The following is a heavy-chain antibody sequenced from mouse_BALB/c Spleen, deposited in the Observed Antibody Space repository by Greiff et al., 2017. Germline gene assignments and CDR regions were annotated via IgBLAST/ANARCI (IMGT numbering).Heavy chain of an antibody. CDR1: GYSFTSYY. V-gene: IGHV1S135*01. J-gene: IGHJ4*01. CDR2: IDPVNGGT. CDR3: ARKGEGNYVARDY. D-gene: IGHD2-1*01. Sequence: VQLQQSGPELMKPGASVKISCKASGYSFTSYYMHWVQQSHGKSLEWIGYIDPVNGGTSYNQKFKGKATLTVDKTSSATYMHLSSLTSEDSAVYNCARKGEGNYVARDYGGQETSVTVSS.